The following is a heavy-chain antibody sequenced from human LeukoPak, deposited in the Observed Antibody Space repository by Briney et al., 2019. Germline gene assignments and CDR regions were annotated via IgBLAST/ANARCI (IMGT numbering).Heavy chain of an antibody. D-gene: IGHD2-2*01. CDR3: ARGSYCSSTSCYATAYGMDV. Sequence: ASVKVSCKASGGTFSSYAISWVRQAPGQGLEWMGGIIPIFGTANYAQKFQGRVTITADESTSTAYMELSSLRSEDTAVYYCARGSYCSSTSCYATAYGMDVWGQGTTVTVSS. J-gene: IGHJ6*02. CDR2: IIPIFGTA. CDR1: GGTFSSYA. V-gene: IGHV1-69*13.